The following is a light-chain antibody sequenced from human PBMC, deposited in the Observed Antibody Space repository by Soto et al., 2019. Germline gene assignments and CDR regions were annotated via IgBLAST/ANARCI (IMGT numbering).Light chain of an antibody. CDR2: DAS. V-gene: IGKV3-11*01. CDR1: QSVSSY. Sequence: EIVLTQSPATLSLSPGARATLSCRASQSVSSYLAWYQQKPGQAPRLLIYDASNRATGIPARFSGSGSGTEFTLTISSLEPEDFAVYYCQQRSNWPPITFGQGTRLEIK. J-gene: IGKJ5*01. CDR3: QQRSNWPPIT.